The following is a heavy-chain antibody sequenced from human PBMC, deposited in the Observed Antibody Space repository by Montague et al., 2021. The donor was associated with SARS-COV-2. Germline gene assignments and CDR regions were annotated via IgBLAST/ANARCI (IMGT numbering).Heavy chain of an antibody. D-gene: IGHD3-10*01. V-gene: IGHV4-34*01. J-gene: IGHJ6*02. Sequence: SETLSLTCTVSGGSIGRYYWNWIRQSPGKGLEWIGEINHSGSTNYNPSLKSRVTISVDTSKNQFSLKLSSVTAADTAVYYCAVNYGSGSYSTYYYGMDVWGQGTTVTVSS. CDR2: INHSGST. CDR1: GGSIGRYY. CDR3: AVNYGSGSYSTYYYGMDV.